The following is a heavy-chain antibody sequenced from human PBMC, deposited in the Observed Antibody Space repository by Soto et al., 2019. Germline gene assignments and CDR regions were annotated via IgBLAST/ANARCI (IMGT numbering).Heavy chain of an antibody. CDR3: ARPIGGSSSSWFDP. V-gene: IGHV3-23*01. CDR2: ISGSGGST. Sequence: GGSLRLSCAASGFTFSSYAMSWVRQAPGKGLEWVSAISGSGGSTYYADSVKGRFTISRDNSKNTLYLQMNSLRAEDTAVYYCARPIGGSSSSWFDPWGQGTLVTVS. CDR1: GFTFSSYA. J-gene: IGHJ5*02. D-gene: IGHD6-6*01.